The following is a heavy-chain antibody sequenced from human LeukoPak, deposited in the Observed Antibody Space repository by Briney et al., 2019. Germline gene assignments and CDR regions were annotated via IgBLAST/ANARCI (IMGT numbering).Heavy chain of an antibody. J-gene: IGHJ3*02. D-gene: IGHD3-22*01. CDR2: IYTSGST. CDR3: ARGYYYDSSGLFDAFDI. V-gene: IGHV4-4*07. CDR1: GGSISSYY. Sequence: SETLSLTCTVSGGSISSYYWSWIRQPAGKGLEWIGRIYTSGSTNYNPSLKSRVTMSVDTSKNQFSLKLSSVTAADTAVYYCARGYYYDSSGLFDAFDIWGQGTMVTVSS.